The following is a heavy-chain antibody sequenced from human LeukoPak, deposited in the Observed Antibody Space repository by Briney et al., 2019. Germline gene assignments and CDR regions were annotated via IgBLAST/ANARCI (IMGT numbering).Heavy chain of an antibody. J-gene: IGHJ4*02. CDR2: IIPLFRTP. V-gene: IGHV1-69*13. CDR3: ATMYDSNSHYLRDFDY. D-gene: IGHD4-11*01. Sequence: GASVKVSCKASGGTFSSYAISWVRQAPGQGLEWMGGIIPLFRTPNYAQRFLGRITITADESTKTVFMELRSLRSDDTAMYYCATMYDSNSHYLRDFDYWGQGTLVTVSS. CDR1: GGTFSSYA.